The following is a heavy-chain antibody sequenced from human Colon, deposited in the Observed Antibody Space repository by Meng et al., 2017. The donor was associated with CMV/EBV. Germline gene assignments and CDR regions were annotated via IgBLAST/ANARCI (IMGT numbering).Heavy chain of an antibody. V-gene: IGHV1-18*01. CDR3: ARELARGGY. CDR2: ISPYNGDT. J-gene: IGHJ4*02. Sequence: QVQLVQSGAEVKKPGASVKGSCKTSGYTFTNFGISGVRQATGQGLEWMAYISPYNGDTNYAQRFQGRVALTTDTSTSTVYMELGSLTSDDTVMYYCARELARGGYWGQGTLVTVSS. CDR1: GYTFTNFG.